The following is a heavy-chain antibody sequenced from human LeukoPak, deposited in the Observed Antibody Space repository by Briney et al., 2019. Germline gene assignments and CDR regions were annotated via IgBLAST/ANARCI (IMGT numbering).Heavy chain of an antibody. CDR3: AREDGYCSGGNCYSYFDS. Sequence: GGSLRLSCAASGFTFNHFWMSWIRQAPGKGLEWVAYIKKTGSETYYVDSVKGRFTITRDNTRNSLFLQMYSLRAEDTAVYFCAREDGYCSGGNCYSYFDSWGQGTLVTVSS. CDR2: IKKTGSET. D-gene: IGHD2-15*01. CDR1: GFTFNHFW. J-gene: IGHJ4*02. V-gene: IGHV3-7*01.